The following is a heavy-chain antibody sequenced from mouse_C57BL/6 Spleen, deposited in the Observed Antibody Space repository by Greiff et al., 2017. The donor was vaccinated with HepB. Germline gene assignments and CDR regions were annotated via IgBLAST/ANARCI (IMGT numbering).Heavy chain of an antibody. V-gene: IGHV1-61*01. CDR3: ARKNDSSGFAY. CDR1: GYTFTSYW. CDR2: IYPSDSET. D-gene: IGHD3-2*02. Sequence: VQLQESGAELVRPGSSVKLSCKASGYTFTSYWMDWVKQRPGQGLEWIGNIYPSDSETHYNQKFQDKATLPVDKSSSNAYMQLSSLTSEDSAVYYCARKNDSSGFAYWGQGTLVTVSA. J-gene: IGHJ3*01.